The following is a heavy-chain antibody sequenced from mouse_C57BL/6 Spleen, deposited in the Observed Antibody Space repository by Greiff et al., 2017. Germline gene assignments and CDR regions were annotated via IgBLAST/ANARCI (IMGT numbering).Heavy chain of an antibody. J-gene: IGHJ1*03. V-gene: IGHV5-17*01. Sequence: EVHLVESGGGLVKPGGSLKLSCAASGFTFSDYGMHWVRQAPEKGLEWVAYISSGSSTIYYADTVKGRFTISRDNAKNTLFLQMTSLRSEDTAMYYCARRRESLYFDVWGTGTTVTVSS. CDR1: GFTFSDYG. CDR2: ISSGSSTI. CDR3: ARRRESLYFDV.